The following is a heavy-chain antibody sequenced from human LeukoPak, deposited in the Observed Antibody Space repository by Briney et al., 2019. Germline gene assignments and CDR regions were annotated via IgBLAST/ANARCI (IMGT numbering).Heavy chain of an antibody. V-gene: IGHV4-34*01. D-gene: IGHD5-12*01. CDR1: GGSFSGYY. CDR2: INHSGST. J-gene: IGHJ4*02. Sequence: PSETLSLTCAVYGGSFSGYYWSWIRQPPGKGLEWIGEINHSGSTNYNPSLKSRVTISADTSKNQFSLRLNSVTAADTAVYYCASHSGGYAYWGQGTLVTVSS. CDR3: ASHSGGYAY.